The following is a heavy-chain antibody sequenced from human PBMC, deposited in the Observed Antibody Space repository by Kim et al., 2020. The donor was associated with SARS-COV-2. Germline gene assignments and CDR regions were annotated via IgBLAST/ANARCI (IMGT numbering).Heavy chain of an antibody. Sequence: SETLSLTCAVYGGSFSGYYWSWIRQPPGKGLEWIGEINHSGSTNYNPSLKSRVTISVDTSKNQFSLKLSSVTAADTAVYYCARATHHKALYYYGSGSYYPDYYYGMDVWGQGTTVTVSS. V-gene: IGHV4-34*01. CDR1: GGSFSGYY. D-gene: IGHD3-10*01. CDR3: ARATHHKALYYYGSGSYYPDYYYGMDV. J-gene: IGHJ6*02. CDR2: INHSGST.